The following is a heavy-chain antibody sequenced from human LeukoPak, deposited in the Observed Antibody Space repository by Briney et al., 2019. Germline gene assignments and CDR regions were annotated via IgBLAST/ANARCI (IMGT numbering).Heavy chain of an antibody. CDR2: IIPILGIA. CDR1: GGTFSSYT. J-gene: IGHJ4*02. V-gene: IGHV1-69*02. Sequence: ASVKVSCKASGGTFSSYTISWVRQAPGQGLEWMGRIIPILGIANYAQKFQGRVTITADKSTSTAYMELSSLRSEDTAVYYCARGRHYYDSSGYYRDYWGQGTLATVSS. D-gene: IGHD3-22*01. CDR3: ARGRHYYDSSGYYRDY.